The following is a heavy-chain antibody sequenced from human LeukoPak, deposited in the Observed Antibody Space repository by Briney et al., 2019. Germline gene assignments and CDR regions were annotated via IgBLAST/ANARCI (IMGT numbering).Heavy chain of an antibody. CDR1: GFTFDDYA. CDR3: AKGRGVRSAAYYFDY. V-gene: IGHV3-9*03. J-gene: IGHJ4*02. D-gene: IGHD3-10*01. Sequence: PGRSLRLSCEVSGFTFDDYAMHWVRQAPGKGLEWVSGISWSGGTTDYADSVKGRFTISRDNAKNSLYLQMNSLRAEDVALYFCAKGRGVRSAAYYFDYWGQGTLVTVSS. CDR2: ISWSGGTT.